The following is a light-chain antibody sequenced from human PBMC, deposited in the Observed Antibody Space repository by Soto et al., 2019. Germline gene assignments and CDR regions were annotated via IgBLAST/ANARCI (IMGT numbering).Light chain of an antibody. CDR1: PSITTW. V-gene: IGKV1-5*01. J-gene: IGKJ2*01. CDR2: DAS. CDR3: HHYDSHSSTT. Sequence: IKMTQSPSTLSAAVGDRVTIACRASPSITTWLAWYQQKPGKAPKLPIYDASSLQSGVPSRFSGSGSVTEFTLTISSRQPDDFATSYCHHYDSHSSTTFGQGTKLESK.